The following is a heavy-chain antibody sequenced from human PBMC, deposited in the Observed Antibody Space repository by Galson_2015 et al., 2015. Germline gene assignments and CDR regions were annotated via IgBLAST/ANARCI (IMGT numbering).Heavy chain of an antibody. CDR2: ISGSGGST. D-gene: IGHD1-26*01. Sequence: SLRLSCAASGFTFSSYAMSWVRQAPGKGLEWVSTISGSGGSTYYADSVKGRFTISRDNSKNTLYLRMNSLRAEDTAVYYCASRSFSHYYYGMDVWGLGTTVTVSS. V-gene: IGHV3-23*01. CDR3: ASRSFSHYYYGMDV. CDR1: GFTFSSYA. J-gene: IGHJ6*02.